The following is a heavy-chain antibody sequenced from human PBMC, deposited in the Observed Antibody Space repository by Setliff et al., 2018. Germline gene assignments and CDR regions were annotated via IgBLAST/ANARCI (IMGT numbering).Heavy chain of an antibody. Sequence: LSLTCNVSGGSISSYSWSWIRQAPGKGLEWIGYLYYSGNTNYNPSLKSRVTISGDTSQNYFSLKLTSVTEADTAVYSCARGPPGYYYYMNVWGQGTTVTVS. CDR2: LYYSGNT. CDR1: GGSISSYS. CDR3: ARGPPGYYYYMNV. J-gene: IGHJ6*03. V-gene: IGHV4-59*01.